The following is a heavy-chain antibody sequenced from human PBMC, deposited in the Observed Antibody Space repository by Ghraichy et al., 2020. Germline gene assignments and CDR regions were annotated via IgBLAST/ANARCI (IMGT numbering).Heavy chain of an antibody. CDR2: IYHSGST. CDR1: GGSISSSNW. J-gene: IGHJ4*02. D-gene: IGHD3-16*01. CDR3: ARGLGGPAVDYFDY. Sequence: SETLSLTCAVSGGSISSSNWWSWVRQPPGKGLEWIGEIYHSGSTNYNPSLKSRVTISVDKSKNQFSLKLSSVTAADTAVYYCARGLGGPAVDYFDYWGQGTLVTVSS. V-gene: IGHV4-4*02.